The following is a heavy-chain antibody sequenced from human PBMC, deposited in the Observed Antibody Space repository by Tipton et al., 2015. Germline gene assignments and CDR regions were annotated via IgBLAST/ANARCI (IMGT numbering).Heavy chain of an antibody. CDR2: ISAYNGNT. CDR1: GHTFTNYG. J-gene: IGHJ4*02. D-gene: IGHD2-15*01. Sequence: QLVQSGAEVKKTGASVKVSCKASGHTFTNYGISWVRQAPGQGLEWMGWISAYNGNTNYAQKFQGRVTMTTDTPTSTVHMELRSLSSDDTAVYYCARDWGGCSGGNCYYFDYWGQGALVTVSS. CDR3: ARDWGGCSGGNCYYFDY. V-gene: IGHV1-18*01.